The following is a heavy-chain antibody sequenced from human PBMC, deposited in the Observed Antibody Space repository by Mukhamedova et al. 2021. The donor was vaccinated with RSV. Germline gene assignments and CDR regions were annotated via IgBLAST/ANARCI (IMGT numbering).Heavy chain of an antibody. CDR2: IYTNTGNP. V-gene: IGHV7-4-1*02. CDR3: ARAGVPH. D-gene: IGHD3-10*01. Sequence: IYTNTGNPTYAQGFTGRFVFSLDTSVSTAYLQISSLKAEDTAVYYCARAGVPHWGQGTLVTVSS. J-gene: IGHJ4*02.